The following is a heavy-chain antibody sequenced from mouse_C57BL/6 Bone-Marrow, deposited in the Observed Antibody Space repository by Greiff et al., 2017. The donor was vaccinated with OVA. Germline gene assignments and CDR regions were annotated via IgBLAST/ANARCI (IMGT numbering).Heavy chain of an antibody. CDR2: INPNNGGT. Sequence: EVQLQQSGPELVKPGASVTIPCKASGYTFTDYNMDWVKQSHGKSLEWIGDINPNNGGTIYNQKFKGKATLTVDKSSSTAYMELRSLTSEDTAVYYCARITTVVAPYYAMDYWGQGTSVTVSS. D-gene: IGHD1-1*01. V-gene: IGHV1-18*01. J-gene: IGHJ4*01. CDR3: ARITTVVAPYYAMDY. CDR1: GYTFTDYN.